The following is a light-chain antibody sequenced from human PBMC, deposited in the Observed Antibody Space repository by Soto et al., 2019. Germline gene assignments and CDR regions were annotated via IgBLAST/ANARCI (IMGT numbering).Light chain of an antibody. CDR1: QSVCSH. Sequence: MVWAQSAAALALAPGERATRACSASQSVCSHLAWYQQKPGRAPRLLIHDASSRATGIPARFSGSGSETDFTLTISSLEPEDFALYYCQQRSSWPPSITFGQGTRPEIK. CDR3: QQRSSWPPSIT. V-gene: IGKV3-11*01. CDR2: DAS. J-gene: IGKJ5*01.